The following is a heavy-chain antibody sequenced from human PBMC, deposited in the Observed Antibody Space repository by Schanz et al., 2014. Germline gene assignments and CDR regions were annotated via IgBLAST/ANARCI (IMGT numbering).Heavy chain of an antibody. V-gene: IGHV1-2*02. CDR2: ISANSGGT. D-gene: IGHD6-13*01. CDR1: GYTFTDYY. Sequence: QVQLVQSGSELKKPGASVKVSCKASGYTFTDYYIHWVRQAPGQGLEWMGWISANSGGTNYAQKFQGRVTMTRDTSMSTAYLEPGRPTSDETALYYCARDGDSSSWDSYYFYGLDVWGQGTTVTVSS. J-gene: IGHJ6*02. CDR3: ARDGDSSSWDSYYFYGLDV.